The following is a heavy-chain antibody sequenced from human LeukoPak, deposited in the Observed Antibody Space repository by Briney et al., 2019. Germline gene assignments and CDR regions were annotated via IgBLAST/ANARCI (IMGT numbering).Heavy chain of an antibody. V-gene: IGHV3-11*04. J-gene: IGHJ3*02. Sequence: PGGSLRLSCAASGFTFSDHYMDWVRQAPGKGLEWVSYISSSGSTIYYADSVKGRFTISRDNAKNSLYLQMNSLRAEDTAVYYCARGGDVDTAMLGAFDIWGQGTMVTVSS. CDR2: ISSSGSTI. D-gene: IGHD5-18*01. CDR1: GFTFSDHY. CDR3: ARGGDVDTAMLGAFDI.